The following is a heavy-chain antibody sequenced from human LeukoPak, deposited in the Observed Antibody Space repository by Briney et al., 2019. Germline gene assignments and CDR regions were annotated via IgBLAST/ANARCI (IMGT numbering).Heavy chain of an antibody. CDR1: GGSISSYY. J-gene: IGHJ6*02. CDR2: IYYSGST. CDR3: ARYAVSPYYYGMDV. Sequence: PSETLSLTCTVSGGSISSYYWSWIRRPPGKGLEWIGYIYYSGSTNYNPSLKSRVTISVDTSKNQFSLKLSSVTAADTAVYYCARYAVSPYYYGMDVWGQGTTVTVSS. V-gene: IGHV4-59*08.